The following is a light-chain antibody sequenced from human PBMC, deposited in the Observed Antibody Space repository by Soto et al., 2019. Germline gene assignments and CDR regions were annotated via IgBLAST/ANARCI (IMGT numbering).Light chain of an antibody. CDR2: AAS. CDR3: QQGNSFLALT. Sequence: DIQMTQSPSSVSASVGDTVTITCRASQDISNWLAWYQHKPGKAPKLLIYAASSLQSGVPSRFSGTGSGTDFTLTISNLQPEDFATYYCQQGNSFLALTFGGGTKVEIK. CDR1: QDISNW. V-gene: IGKV1-12*01. J-gene: IGKJ4*01.